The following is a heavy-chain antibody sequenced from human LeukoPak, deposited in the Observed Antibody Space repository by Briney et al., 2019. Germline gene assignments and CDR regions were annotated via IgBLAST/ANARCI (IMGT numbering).Heavy chain of an antibody. J-gene: IGHJ4*02. CDR2: ISGSGTGT. CDR3: AKEGGTGTRFDY. V-gene: IGHV3-23*01. CDR1: GFTFSSSA. D-gene: IGHD1-7*01. Sequence: PGGSLRLSCAASGFTFSSSAMSWVRQAPGKGLYWVSAISGSGTGTYYADSVKGRFTISRDNFKNTLYPQMNSLRAEDTAVYYCAKEGGTGTRFDYWGQGTQVTVSS.